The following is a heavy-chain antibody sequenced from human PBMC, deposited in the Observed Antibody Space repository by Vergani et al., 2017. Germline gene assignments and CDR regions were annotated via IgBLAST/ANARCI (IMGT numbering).Heavy chain of an antibody. CDR1: GGSISSGSYY. Sequence: QVQLQESGPGLVKPSQTLSLTCTVSGGSISSGSYYWSWIRQPAGKGLEWIGRIYTSGSTNYNPSLKSRVTISVDTSKNQFSLKLSSVTAADATVYYRARDNARGAVTKYYDYYGMDVWGKGTTFTVSS. V-gene: IGHV4-61*02. J-gene: IGHJ6*04. D-gene: IGHD4-11*01. CDR2: IYTSGST. CDR3: ARDNARGAVTKYYDYYGMDV.